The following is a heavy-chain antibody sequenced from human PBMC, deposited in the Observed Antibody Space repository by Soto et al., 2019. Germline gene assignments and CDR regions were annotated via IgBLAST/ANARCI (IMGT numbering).Heavy chain of an antibody. Sequence: ASVKVSCKASGYTFTSYGIRWVRQAPGQGLEWMGWISAYNGNTNYAQKLQGRVTMTTDTSTSTAYMELRSLRSDDTAVYYCARDGRYGSGKRWFDPWGQVTLVTVYS. CDR3: ARDGRYGSGKRWFDP. J-gene: IGHJ5*02. CDR1: GYTFTSYG. CDR2: ISAYNGNT. D-gene: IGHD3-10*01. V-gene: IGHV1-18*01.